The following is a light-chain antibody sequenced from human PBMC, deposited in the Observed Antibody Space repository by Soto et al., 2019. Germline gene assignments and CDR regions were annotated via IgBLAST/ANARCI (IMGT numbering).Light chain of an antibody. CDR3: QQYGNSPRT. CDR1: QSVTDNY. Sequence: DIVLTQSPGTLSSSPGGRATLSCRASQSVTDNYLAWYQQKPGQAPRLLIYGASSRATGIPDRFSGSGSGTDFTLTISRLEPEDFAVYFCQQYGNSPRTFGQGTRLEIK. V-gene: IGKV3-20*01. CDR2: GAS. J-gene: IGKJ5*01.